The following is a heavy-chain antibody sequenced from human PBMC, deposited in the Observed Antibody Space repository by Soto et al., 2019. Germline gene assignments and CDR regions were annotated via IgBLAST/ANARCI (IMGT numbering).Heavy chain of an antibody. D-gene: IGHD3-3*01. CDR1: GFSITNTW. CDR2: VKSKADGGTA. J-gene: IGHJ4*02. V-gene: IGHV3-15*07. CDR3: NSYPDFWGGHTPL. Sequence: EVQLVESGGGLVQPGGSLGLSCAASGFSITNTWMHWVRQAPGKGLEWVGRVKSKADGGTADYAEPVKGRFTVSRDDSKNTQYLPMNSLKMEDTAVDYGNSYPDFWGGHTPLWGQGTLVTVSS.